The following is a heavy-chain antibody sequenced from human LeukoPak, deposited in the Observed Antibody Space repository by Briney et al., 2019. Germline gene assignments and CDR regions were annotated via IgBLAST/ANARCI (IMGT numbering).Heavy chain of an antibody. V-gene: IGHV3-30*03. CDR1: GFTFSSYG. CDR2: ISYDGSNK. J-gene: IGHJ4*02. D-gene: IGHD3-16*02. CDR3: AGSYPPN. Sequence: GGSLRLSCAASGFTFSSYGMHWVRQAPGKGLEWVAVISYDGSNKYYADSVKGRFTISRDNSKNTLYLQMNSLRAEDTAVYYCAGSYPPNWGQGTLVTVSS.